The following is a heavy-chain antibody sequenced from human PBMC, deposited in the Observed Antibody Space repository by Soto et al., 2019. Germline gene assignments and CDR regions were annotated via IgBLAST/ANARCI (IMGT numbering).Heavy chain of an antibody. CDR1: GGTFSSYA. CDR3: ATGGAQQGSDAFYI. J-gene: IGHJ3*02. CDR2: IIPIFGTA. V-gene: IGHV1-69*12. Sequence: QVQLVQSGAEVKKPGSSVKVSCKASGGTFSSYAISWVRQAPGEGLEWMGGIIPIFGTANYAQKFQGRVTITADESTSTAYMELSSLRSEDTALYYCATGGAQQGSDAFYIWGQGTMVTVSS. D-gene: IGHD6-13*01.